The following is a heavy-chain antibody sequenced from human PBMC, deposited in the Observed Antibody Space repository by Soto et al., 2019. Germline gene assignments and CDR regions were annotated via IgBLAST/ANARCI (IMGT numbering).Heavy chain of an antibody. CDR3: ARGGTSYGYNY. V-gene: IGHV1-2*02. CDR2: INPNDDGT. CDR1: GYTFTDNY. J-gene: IGHJ4*02. Sequence: QVQLVQSGAEVRKPGASVKVSCKASGYTFTDNYIHWVRQGPGQGLEWMGWINPNDDGTNYARKFQGRVTMSRDTSISTAYMELSRLRSDDTAVYYGARGGTSYGYNYWGQGTLVTVSS. D-gene: IGHD5-18*01.